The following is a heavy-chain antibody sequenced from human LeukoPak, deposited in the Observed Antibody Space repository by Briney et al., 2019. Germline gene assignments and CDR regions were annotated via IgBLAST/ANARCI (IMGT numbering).Heavy chain of an antibody. CDR2: INPNSGGT. CDR3: ARAIFLTGYSLDAFDI. D-gene: IGHD3-9*01. V-gene: IGHV1-2*04. Sequence: ASVKVSCKASGYTFTGYYMHWVRQAPGQGLEWMGWINPNSGGTNYAQKFQGWVTMTRDTSISTAYMELSRLRSDDTAVYYCARAIFLTGYSLDAFDIWGQGTMVTVSS. J-gene: IGHJ3*02. CDR1: GYTFTGYY.